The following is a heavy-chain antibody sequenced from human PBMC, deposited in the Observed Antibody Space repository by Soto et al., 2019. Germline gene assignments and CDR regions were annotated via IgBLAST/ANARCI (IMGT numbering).Heavy chain of an antibody. CDR2: IYYSGST. D-gene: IGHD2-15*01. J-gene: IGHJ6*02. V-gene: IGHV4-59*08. CDR1: GGSIISYY. Sequence: SETLSLTCTVSGGSIISYYWSWIRQPPGKGLEWIGYIYYSGSTNYNPSLKSRVTISVDTSKNQFSLKLSSVTAADTAVYYCARHLYCSGGSCFAPAMDVWGQGTTVTVSS. CDR3: ARHLYCSGGSCFAPAMDV.